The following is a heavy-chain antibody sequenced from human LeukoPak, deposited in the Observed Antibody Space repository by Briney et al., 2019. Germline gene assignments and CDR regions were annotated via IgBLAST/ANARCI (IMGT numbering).Heavy chain of an antibody. Sequence: GGSLRLSCAASGFTFSSNSMNWVRQAPGKGLEWVSSISSSSSYIYYEDSVKGRFTISRDNAKNSLYLQMNSLRAEDTAVYYCARVGDSSGYYNYWGQGTLVTVSS. CDR2: ISSSSSYI. D-gene: IGHD3-22*01. CDR3: ARVGDSSGYYNY. V-gene: IGHV3-21*01. CDR1: GFTFSSNS. J-gene: IGHJ4*02.